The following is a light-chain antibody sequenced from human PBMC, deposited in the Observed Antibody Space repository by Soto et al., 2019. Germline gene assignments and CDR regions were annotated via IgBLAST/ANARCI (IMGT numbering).Light chain of an antibody. V-gene: IGKV3-11*01. CDR3: QQRLT. CDR1: QSVSSY. CDR2: DAS. Sequence: EIVLTQSPATLSLSPGERATLSCRASQSVSSYLAWYQQNPGQAPRLLIYDASNRATGIPARFSGSGSGTDFTLTISSLEPEDFAVYYCQQRLTFGQGTRLENK. J-gene: IGKJ5*01.